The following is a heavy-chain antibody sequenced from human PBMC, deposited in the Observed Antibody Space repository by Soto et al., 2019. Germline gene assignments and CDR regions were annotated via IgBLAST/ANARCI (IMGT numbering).Heavy chain of an antibody. CDR3: TRAYGAETFDF. J-gene: IGHJ5*01. CDR1: GYTFINYY. V-gene: IGHV1-2*02. Sequence: AASVKVSCKASGYTFINYYMHWVRQAPGQGFEWMGRISPKSGGTNYAQKFQGRVTMTQNTAIGTAYMELSSLRSDDTATYYCTRAYGAETFDFWGQGTRVTVSS. D-gene: IGHD3-10*01. CDR2: ISPKSGGT.